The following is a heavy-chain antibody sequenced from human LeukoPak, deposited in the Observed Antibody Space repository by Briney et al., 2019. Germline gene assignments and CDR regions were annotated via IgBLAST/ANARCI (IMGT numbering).Heavy chain of an antibody. CDR3: ARDRIAVAGYYYYYYMDV. D-gene: IGHD6-19*01. V-gene: IGHV1-2*02. CDR1: GYTFTGYY. J-gene: IGHJ6*03. CDR2: INPNSGGT. Sequence: GASVKVSCKASGYTFTGYYMHWVRQAPGQGLEWMGWINPNSGGTNYAQKFQGRVTMTTDTSTSTAYMELRSLRSDDTAVYYCARDRIAVAGYYYYYYMDVWGKGTTVTVSS.